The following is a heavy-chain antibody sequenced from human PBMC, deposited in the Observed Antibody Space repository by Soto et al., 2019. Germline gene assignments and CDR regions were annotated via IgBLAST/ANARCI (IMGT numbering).Heavy chain of an antibody. V-gene: IGHV3-48*03. D-gene: IGHD3-10*01. CDR2: ISSSGSTI. Sequence: GSLRLSCAASGFTFSSYEMNWVRQAPGKGLDWVSYISSSGSTIYYADSVKGRFTISRDNAKNSLYLQMNSLRAEDTAVYYCARNFGYGSGSYYSISYYYYYYGMDVWGQGXTVTVSS. CDR3: ARNFGYGSGSYYSISYYYYYYGMDV. J-gene: IGHJ6*02. CDR1: GFTFSSYE.